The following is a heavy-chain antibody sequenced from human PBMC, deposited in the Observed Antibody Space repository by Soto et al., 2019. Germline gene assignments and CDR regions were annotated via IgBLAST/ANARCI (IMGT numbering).Heavy chain of an antibody. CDR3: AKGDYYFGSGSYSKSPLFDP. CDR1: GFTFSDYA. J-gene: IGHJ5*02. CDR2: ISGSGGST. Sequence: GGSLRLSCAASGFTFSDYAMSWVRQAPGKGLEWVSTISGSGGSTYCADSVKGRFTISRDRSKNTVYLQMNSLRAEDTAVYYCAKGDYYFGSGSYSKSPLFDPWGQGTLVTVSS. D-gene: IGHD3-10*01. V-gene: IGHV3-23*01.